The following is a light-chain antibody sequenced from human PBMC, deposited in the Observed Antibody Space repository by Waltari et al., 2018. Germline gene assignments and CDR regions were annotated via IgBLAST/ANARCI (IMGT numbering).Light chain of an antibody. Sequence: SYELTQPSSVSVSPGQTARITCAGAVLAKKYARGFQQKPGQAPVVLIYKGTERPSGIPARFSGSTSGTTVTLTISGAQVEDEADYYCYSAADNNLVFGGGTKLTVL. CDR1: VLAKKY. CDR3: YSAADNNLV. V-gene: IGLV3-27*01. J-gene: IGLJ3*02. CDR2: KGT.